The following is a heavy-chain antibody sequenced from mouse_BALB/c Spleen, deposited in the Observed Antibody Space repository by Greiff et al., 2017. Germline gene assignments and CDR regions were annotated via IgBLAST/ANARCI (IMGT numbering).Heavy chain of an antibody. CDR3: AIFYDYDEGDYAMDY. V-gene: IGHV5-4*02. D-gene: IGHD2-4*01. CDR1: GFTFSDYY. Sequence: EVKLEESGGGLVKPGGSLKLSCAASGFTFSDYYMYWVRQTPEKRLEWVATISDGGSYTYYPDSVKGRFTISRDNAKNNLYLQMSSLKSEDTAMYYCAIFYDYDEGDYAMDYWGQGTSVTVSS. J-gene: IGHJ4*01. CDR2: ISDGGSYT.